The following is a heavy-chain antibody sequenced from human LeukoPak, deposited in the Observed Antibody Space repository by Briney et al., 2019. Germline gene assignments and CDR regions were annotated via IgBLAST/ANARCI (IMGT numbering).Heavy chain of an antibody. CDR2: IRSKAYGGTT. Sequence: PGGSLRLSCTASGFTFGDYAISWFRQAPGKGLQWVGFIRSKAYGGTTEYAASVKGRSTISRDDSKSIAYLQMNSLKTEDTAVYYCTTTAYGDNIDYWGQGTLVTVSS. D-gene: IGHD4-17*01. CDR1: GFTFGDYA. V-gene: IGHV3-49*03. J-gene: IGHJ4*02. CDR3: TTTAYGDNIDY.